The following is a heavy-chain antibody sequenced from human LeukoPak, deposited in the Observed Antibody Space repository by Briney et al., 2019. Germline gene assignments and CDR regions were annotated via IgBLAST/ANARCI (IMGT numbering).Heavy chain of an antibody. V-gene: IGHV1-69*13. J-gene: IGHJ3*02. CDR2: IIPIFGTA. D-gene: IGHD3-10*01. CDR1: GGTFSSYA. CDR3: ARGVDQPGYFCSGSRVGDAFYI. Sequence: GASVKVSCKASGGTFSSYAISWVRQAPGQGLEWMGGIIPIFGTADYTQKFQDRVTITADESTSTAYMELSSLRSEDTAVYYCARGVDQPGYFCSGSRVGDAFYIWGQGTMVNVSS.